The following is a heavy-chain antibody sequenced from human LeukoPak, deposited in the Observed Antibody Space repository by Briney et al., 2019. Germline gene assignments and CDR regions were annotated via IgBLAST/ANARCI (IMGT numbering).Heavy chain of an antibody. CDR2: IYYSGST. CDR3: ARRHGSGWYRLFDY. CDR1: GGSISSSSYY. V-gene: IGHV4-39*01. Sequence: SETLSLTCTVSGGSISSSSYYWGWIRQPPGTGREWLGSIYYSGSTYYNPSLKSRVTISVDTSKNQFSLKLSSVTAADTAVYYCARRHGSGWYRLFDYWGQGTLVTVSS. J-gene: IGHJ4*02. D-gene: IGHD6-19*01.